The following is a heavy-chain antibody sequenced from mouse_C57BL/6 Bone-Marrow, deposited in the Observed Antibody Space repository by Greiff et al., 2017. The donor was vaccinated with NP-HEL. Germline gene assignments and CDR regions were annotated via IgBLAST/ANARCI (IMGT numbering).Heavy chain of an antibody. Sequence: EVKLVESGGGLVKPGGSLKLSCAASGFTFSSYAMSWVRQTPEKRLEWVATISDGGSYTYYPDNVKGRFTISRDNAKNNLYLQMSHLKSEDTAMYYCARDPYDYDRYFDYWGQGTTLTVSS. D-gene: IGHD2-4*01. CDR2: ISDGGSYT. CDR1: GFTFSSYA. V-gene: IGHV5-4*01. CDR3: ARDPYDYDRYFDY. J-gene: IGHJ2*01.